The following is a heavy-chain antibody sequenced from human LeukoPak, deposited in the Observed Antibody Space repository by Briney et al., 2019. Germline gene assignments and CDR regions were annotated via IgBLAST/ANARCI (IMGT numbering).Heavy chain of an antibody. D-gene: IGHD3-3*01. CDR3: ARVGEHITIFGVVRFAFDI. V-gene: IGHV1-69*13. CDR2: IIPIFGTA. J-gene: IGHJ3*02. CDR1: GGTFSSYA. Sequence: ASVKVSCKASGGTFSSYAISWVRQAPGQGLGWMGGIIPIFGTANYAQKFQGRVTITADESTSTAYMELSSLRSEDTAVYYCARVGEHITIFGVVRFAFDIWGQGTMVTVSS.